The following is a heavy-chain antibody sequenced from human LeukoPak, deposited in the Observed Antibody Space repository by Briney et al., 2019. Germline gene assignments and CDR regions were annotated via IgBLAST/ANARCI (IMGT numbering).Heavy chain of an antibody. Sequence: QTLSLTCAISGDSVSSNSATWNWLRQSPSRGVEWLGRTYYRSKWYNDYALSVKSRITINPDTSKNQFSLQLNSVTPEDTAVYYCARQRVDGWFDYWGQGSLVTVSS. J-gene: IGHJ5*01. CDR3: ARQRVDGWFDY. V-gene: IGHV6-1*01. CDR1: GDSVSSNSAT. D-gene: IGHD2-15*01. CDR2: TYYRSKWYN.